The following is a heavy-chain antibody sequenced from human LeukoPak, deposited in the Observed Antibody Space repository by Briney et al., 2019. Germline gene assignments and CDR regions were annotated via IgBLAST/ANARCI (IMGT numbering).Heavy chain of an antibody. V-gene: IGHV3-11*05. J-gene: IGHJ4*02. CDR2: ISSSSSYT. CDR3: ARDLRREQQLATWTFDY. Sequence: PGGSLRLSCAASGFTFSDYYMSWIRQAPGKGLEWVSCISSSSSYTNYADSVKGRFTISRDNAKNSLYLQMNSLRAEDTAVYYCARDLRREQQLATWTFDYWGQGTLVTVSS. D-gene: IGHD6-13*01. CDR1: GFTFSDYY.